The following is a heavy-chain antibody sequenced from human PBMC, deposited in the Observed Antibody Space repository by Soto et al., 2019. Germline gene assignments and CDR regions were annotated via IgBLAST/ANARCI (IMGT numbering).Heavy chain of an antibody. J-gene: IGHJ4*02. Sequence: EVQLVESGGGLVQPGGSLRLSCAASGFTFSSNWMHWVRQAPGKGPVWVSRIKSDGSITNYADAVKGRFTISSDNAKNTLYLQMDSLRTEVRAVYYCADTVATRPNWGQGTLGTVCS. CDR1: GFTFSSNW. D-gene: IGHD2-21*01. CDR2: IKSDGSIT. CDR3: ADTVATRPN. V-gene: IGHV3-74*01.